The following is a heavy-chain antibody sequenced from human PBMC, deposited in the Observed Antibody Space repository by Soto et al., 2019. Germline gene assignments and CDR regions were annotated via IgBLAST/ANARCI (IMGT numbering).Heavy chain of an antibody. CDR2: INAGNGNT. J-gene: IGHJ6*03. CDR1: GYTFTSYA. V-gene: IGHV1-3*01. D-gene: IGHD3-3*01. CDR3: ARDPFSSVLMYYYYYMDV. Sequence: QVQLVQSGAEVKKPGASVKVSCKASGYTFTSYAMHWVRQAPGQRLEWMGWINAGNGNTKYSQKFQGRVTITRDTSASTAYMELSSPRSEDTAVYYCARDPFSSVLMYYYYYMDVWGKGTTVTVSS.